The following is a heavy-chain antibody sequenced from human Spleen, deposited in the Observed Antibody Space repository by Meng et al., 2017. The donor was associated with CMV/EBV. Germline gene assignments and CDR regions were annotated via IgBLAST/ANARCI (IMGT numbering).Heavy chain of an antibody. V-gene: IGHV6-1*01. D-gene: IGHD3-22*01. CDR3: ARDPYYYDSSGYPYYYYGMDV. CDR1: GDSVSSNSAA. CDR2: TYYRSKWYN. Sequence: LRLSCAISGDSVSSNSAAWNWIRQSPSRGLEWLGRTYYRSKWYNDYAVSVKSRITINPDTSKNQFSLQLNSVTPEDTAVYYCARDPYYYDSSGYPYYYYGMDVWGQGTTVTVSS. J-gene: IGHJ6*02.